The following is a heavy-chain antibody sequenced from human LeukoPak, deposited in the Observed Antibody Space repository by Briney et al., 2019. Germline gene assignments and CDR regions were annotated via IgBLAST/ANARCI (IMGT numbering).Heavy chain of an antibody. CDR2: INPSGGST. CDR3: ARGIDSSGWYIATYGY. J-gene: IGHJ4*02. Sequence: ASVKVSCKASGYTFTSYDINWVRQATGQGLEWMGIINPSGGSTSYAQKFQGRVTMTRDTSTSTVYIELSSLRSEDTAVYYCARGIDSSGWYIATYGYWGQGTLVTVSS. CDR1: GYTFTSYD. V-gene: IGHV1-46*01. D-gene: IGHD6-19*01.